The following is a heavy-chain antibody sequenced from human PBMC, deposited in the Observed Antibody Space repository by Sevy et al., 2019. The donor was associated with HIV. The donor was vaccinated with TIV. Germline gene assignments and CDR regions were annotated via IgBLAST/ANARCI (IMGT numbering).Heavy chain of an antibody. CDR1: GFPFSTYY. Sequence: GGSLRLSCAASGFPFSTYYMTWIRQAPGKGLEWLAYISLSHHTIYYADSVKGRFTISRDNAKNSPYRQMNNLRAEDTATYYCARDPGYSSGWYGPHFDYWGQGALVTVSS. CDR3: ARDPGYSSGWYGPHFDY. D-gene: IGHD6-19*01. CDR2: ISLSHHTI. J-gene: IGHJ4*02. V-gene: IGHV3-11*01.